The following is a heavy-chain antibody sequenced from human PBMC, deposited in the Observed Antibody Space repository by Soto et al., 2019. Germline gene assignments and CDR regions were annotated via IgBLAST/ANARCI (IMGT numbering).Heavy chain of an antibody. CDR1: GDSISSVAHY. J-gene: IGHJ5*02. D-gene: IGHD2-15*01. CDR2: LYYTGST. Sequence: SETLSLTCSVSGDSISSVAHYWAWVRQPPGKGLEWIGSLYYTGSTYYNPSLKSRAAISIDTSKNQFSLNLMSTTAADTAVYYCARHSTNKTCYYVWFDPWGHGTLVTVSS. CDR3: ARHSTNKTCYYVWFDP. V-gene: IGHV4-39*01.